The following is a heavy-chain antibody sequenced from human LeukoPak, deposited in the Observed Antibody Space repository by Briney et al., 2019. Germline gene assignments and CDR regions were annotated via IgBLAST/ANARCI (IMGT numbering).Heavy chain of an antibody. V-gene: IGHV3-74*01. CDR2: MNADGSST. CDR1: GFILNEYW. CDR3: ARENHPTGWFDP. Sequence: AGGSLRLSCAASGFILNEYWMHWVRQDPARGLVWVSRMNADGSSTTYADSVKGRFTISRDSAKNTLYLQMNSLRAEDTAVYYCARENHPTGWFDPWGQGTLVTVSS. J-gene: IGHJ5*02.